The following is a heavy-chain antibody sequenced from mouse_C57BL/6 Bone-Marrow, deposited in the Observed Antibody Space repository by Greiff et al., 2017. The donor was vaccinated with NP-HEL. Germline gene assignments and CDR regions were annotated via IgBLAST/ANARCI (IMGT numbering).Heavy chain of an antibody. Sequence: QVQLKQSGAELAKPGASVKLSCKASGYTFTSYWMHWVNQRPGQGLEWIGYINPSSGYTKYNQKFKDKATLTADKSSSTAYMQLSSLTYEDSAVYYCARFYYWYFDVWGTGTTVTVSS. CDR2: INPSSGYT. J-gene: IGHJ1*03. CDR3: ARFYYWYFDV. V-gene: IGHV1-7*01. CDR1: GYTFTSYW.